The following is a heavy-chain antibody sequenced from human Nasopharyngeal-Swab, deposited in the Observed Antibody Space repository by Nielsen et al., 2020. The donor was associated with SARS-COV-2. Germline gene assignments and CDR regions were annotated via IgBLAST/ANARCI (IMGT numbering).Heavy chain of an antibody. CDR3: ASRIRPYYGSGSYSYHYGMDV. Sequence: ASVKVSCKVSGYTLTELSMRWVRQAPGQGLEWMGWISAYNGNTNYAQKLQGRVTMTTDTSTSTAYMELRSLRSDDTAVYYCASRIRPYYGSGSYSYHYGMDVWGQGTTVTVSS. CDR1: GYTLTELS. CDR2: ISAYNGNT. J-gene: IGHJ6*02. V-gene: IGHV1-18*01. D-gene: IGHD3-10*01.